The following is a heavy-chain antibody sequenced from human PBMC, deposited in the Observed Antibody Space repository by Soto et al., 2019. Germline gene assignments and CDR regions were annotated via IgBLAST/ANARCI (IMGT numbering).Heavy chain of an antibody. CDR3: AREVTMVRGVIITGVFDY. D-gene: IGHD3-10*01. Sequence: QVQLVQSGAEVKKPGASVKVSCKASGYTFTSYGISWVRQAPGQGLEWMVWISAYNGNTNYAQKLQGRVTMTTDTSTSTAYMELRSLRSDDTAVYYCAREVTMVRGVIITGVFDYWGQGTLVTVSS. CDR2: ISAYNGNT. V-gene: IGHV1-18*01. J-gene: IGHJ4*02. CDR1: GYTFTSYG.